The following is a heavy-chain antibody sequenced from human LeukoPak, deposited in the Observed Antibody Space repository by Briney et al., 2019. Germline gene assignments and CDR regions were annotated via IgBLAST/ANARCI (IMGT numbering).Heavy chain of an antibody. J-gene: IGHJ4*02. CDR1: GGSISSGSYY. D-gene: IGHD4-17*01. CDR2: IYTSGST. Sequence: SETLSLTCTVSGGSISSGSYYWSWIRQPAGKGLEWIGRIYTSGSTNYNPPLKSRVTISVDTSKNQFSLKLSSVTAADTAVYYCARDRWGGDYGDSFDYWGQGTLVTVSS. V-gene: IGHV4-61*02. CDR3: ARDRWGGDYGDSFDY.